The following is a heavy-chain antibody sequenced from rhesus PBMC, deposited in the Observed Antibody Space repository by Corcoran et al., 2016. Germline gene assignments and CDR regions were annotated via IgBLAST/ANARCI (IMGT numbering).Heavy chain of an antibody. CDR2: IDGYSGLI. J-gene: IGHJ6*01. CDR1: GGSLSSSW. D-gene: IGHD2-21*01. V-gene: IGHV4-80*01. Sequence: QVQLQESGPGLVKPSETLSLNCAVSGGSLSSSWWTWIRQSPGKGRGWIGEIDGYSGLIHLSPSLNSLLTISKDASKNQFSLNLSSMSAADTAVYYCVRSSGLSGSYYGFDSWGQGVVVTVSS. CDR3: VRSSGLSGSYYGFDS.